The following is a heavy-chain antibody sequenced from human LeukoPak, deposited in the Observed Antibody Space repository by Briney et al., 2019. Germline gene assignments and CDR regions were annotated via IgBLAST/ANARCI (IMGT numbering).Heavy chain of an antibody. D-gene: IGHD4-17*01. V-gene: IGHV3-74*01. J-gene: IGHJ4*02. Sequence: SLRLSCVASGFSFSNYWIHWVRHAPGKGMVWVSRIKSDGSSTTYADSVKGRFNLSRDNAKNTLYLEMNSLRAEDTAVYYCARASTAVTTRDYFDYWGQGTLVTVCS. CDR3: ARASTAVTTRDYFDY. CDR2: IKSDGSST. CDR1: GFSFSNYW.